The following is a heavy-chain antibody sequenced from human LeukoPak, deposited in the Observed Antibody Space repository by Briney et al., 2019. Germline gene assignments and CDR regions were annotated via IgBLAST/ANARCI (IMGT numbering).Heavy chain of an antibody. CDR2: LWSDGNNK. D-gene: IGHD3-10*01. CDR3: AKEGSGVRGSYYFDC. CDR1: GFTFSSYG. Sequence: GGSLRLSCEASGFTFSSYGMHWVRQAPGKGLEWVAILWSDGNNKYCTDSVKGRFTISRDNSKNTLYLQMDSLRAEDTAVYYCAKEGSGVRGSYYFDCWGQGTLVTVSS. V-gene: IGHV3-33*06. J-gene: IGHJ4*02.